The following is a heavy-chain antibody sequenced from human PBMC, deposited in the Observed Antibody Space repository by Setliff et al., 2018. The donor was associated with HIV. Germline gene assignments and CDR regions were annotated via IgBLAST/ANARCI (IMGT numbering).Heavy chain of an antibody. CDR2: ISLRSTNI. CDR3: ARDDHGDPFDY. J-gene: IGHJ4*02. Sequence: PGGSLRLSCAASGLTFSTYSMNWVRQAPGKGLEWVSFISLRSTNIYYPYSVKGRFTISRDDATTSLYLQMNSLSAEDTAVYYCARDDHGDPFDYWGQGTLVTRLL. D-gene: IGHD4-17*01. V-gene: IGHV3-48*01. CDR1: GLTFSTYS.